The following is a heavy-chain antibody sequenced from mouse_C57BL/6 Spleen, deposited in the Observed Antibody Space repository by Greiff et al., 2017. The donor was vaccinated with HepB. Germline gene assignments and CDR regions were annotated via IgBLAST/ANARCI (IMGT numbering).Heavy chain of an antibody. Sequence: VQLQQSGAELMKPGASVKLSCKATGYTFTGYWIEWVKQRPGHGLEWIGEILPGSGSTNYNEKFKGKATFTADTSSNTAYMQLSSLTTEDSAIYDCARGGAYYSNYGGAWFAYWGQGTLVTVSA. CDR1: GYTFTGYW. J-gene: IGHJ3*01. CDR3: ARGGAYYSNYGGAWFAY. CDR2: ILPGSGST. V-gene: IGHV1-9*01. D-gene: IGHD2-5*01.